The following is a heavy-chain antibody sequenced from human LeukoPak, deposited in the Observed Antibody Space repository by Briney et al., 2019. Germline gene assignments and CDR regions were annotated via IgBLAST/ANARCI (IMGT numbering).Heavy chain of an antibody. CDR3: ARGVRSRGLPRRGYNWFDP. V-gene: IGHV1-8*01. D-gene: IGHD3-16*01. CDR2: MNPNSGNT. CDR1: GYTFTSYD. Sequence: ASVKVSCKASGYTFTSYDINWVRQAPGQGVEWMGWMNPNSGNTGYAQKFQGRVTMTRNTSISTAYMELSSLRSEDTAVYYCARGVRSRGLPRRGYNWFDPWGQGTLVTVSS. J-gene: IGHJ5*02.